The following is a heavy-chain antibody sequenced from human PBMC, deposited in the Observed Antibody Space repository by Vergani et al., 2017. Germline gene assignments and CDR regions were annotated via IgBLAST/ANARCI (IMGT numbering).Heavy chain of an antibody. CDR1: GYTFTDYF. CDR2: INPNSGGT. Sequence: QVQLVQSGAEVKKPGASVTVSCKASGYTFTDYFMHWVRQAPGQGLEWMGWINPNSGGTNYAQKFQGRLTMTRDTSISTAYMELSNLRSDDTAVYYCARVGTSSNRDYFDYWGQGTLVTVSS. V-gene: IGHV1-2*02. CDR3: ARVGTSSNRDYFDY. J-gene: IGHJ4*02. D-gene: IGHD2-2*01.